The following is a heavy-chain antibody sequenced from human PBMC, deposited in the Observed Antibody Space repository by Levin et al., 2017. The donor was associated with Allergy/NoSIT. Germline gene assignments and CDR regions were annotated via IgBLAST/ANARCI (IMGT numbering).Heavy chain of an antibody. J-gene: IGHJ3*02. D-gene: IGHD1-14*01. CDR2: ISWNSGSI. V-gene: IGHV3-9*01. CDR3: ARDNIGLPEACDR. Sequence: GGSLRLSCAASGFTFDDYAMHWVRQAPGKGLEWVSGISWNSGSIGYADSVKGRFTISRDNAKNSLYLQMNSLRTEDTALYYCARDNIGLPEACDRWGQGTMVIVSS. CDR1: GFTFDDYA.